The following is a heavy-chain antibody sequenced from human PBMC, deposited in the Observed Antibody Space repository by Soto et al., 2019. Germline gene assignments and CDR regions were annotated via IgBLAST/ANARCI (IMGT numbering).Heavy chain of an antibody. Sequence: GGSLRLSCAAPGFTFSNYAMNWVRQAPGKGLEWVSGITNSGDSTYYADSVKGRFTISRDNSKNTLYLQMNSLRAEDTAVYYCAKGSGHPSWFDPWGQGTLVTVSS. CDR2: ITNSGDST. V-gene: IGHV3-23*01. CDR3: AKGSGHPSWFDP. J-gene: IGHJ5*02. D-gene: IGHD2-15*01. CDR1: GFTFSNYA.